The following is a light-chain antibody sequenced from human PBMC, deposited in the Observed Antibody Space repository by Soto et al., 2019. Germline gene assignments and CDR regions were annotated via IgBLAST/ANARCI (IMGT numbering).Light chain of an antibody. J-gene: IGLJ2*01. V-gene: IGLV1-44*01. CDR2: NNN. CDR1: SSNIGTNT. Sequence: QSVLTQPPSASGTPGQRVTISCSGGSSNIGTNTVNWYQQLPGTAPKLLIYNNNQRPSGVPDRFSGSKSGTSASLAISGLQSADEADYYCAAWDDSLNGVVFGGGTKLTVL. CDR3: AAWDDSLNGVV.